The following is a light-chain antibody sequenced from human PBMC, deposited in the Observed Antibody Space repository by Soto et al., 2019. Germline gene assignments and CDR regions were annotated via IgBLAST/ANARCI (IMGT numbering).Light chain of an antibody. Sequence: ETVMTQSPATLSVSPGERATLSCRASQSVSSKLAWFQQKLGQAPRLLIYGASTRATGIPARFSGSGSGTEFTLSISSLQSEDFAVYFCQQYHNWPEFGQGTKV. CDR1: QSVSSK. V-gene: IGKV3-15*01. CDR3: QQYHNWPE. CDR2: GAS. J-gene: IGKJ1*01.